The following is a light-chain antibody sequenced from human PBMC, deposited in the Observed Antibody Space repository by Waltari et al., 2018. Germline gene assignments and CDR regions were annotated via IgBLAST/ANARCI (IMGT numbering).Light chain of an antibody. J-gene: IGLJ2*01. Sequence: SYVVTQSPSVSVAPGETARITCGGDNIGRKSVHWYQQRPGQAPVLVISYDSDRPSGIPDRFSGSNSGNTATLTISWVEADDEADYYCLVWHSTTDHHGVFGGGTKLTVL. V-gene: IGLV3-21*04. CDR2: YDS. CDR3: LVWHSTTDHHGV. CDR1: NIGRKS.